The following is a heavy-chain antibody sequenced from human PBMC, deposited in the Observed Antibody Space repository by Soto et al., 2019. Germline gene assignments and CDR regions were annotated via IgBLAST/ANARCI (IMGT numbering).Heavy chain of an antibody. CDR1: GGSFNRHT. Sequence: QVQLVQSGAEVRKPGSSVRVSCKASGGSFNRHTISWVRQAPGQGLEWMGGIIPIFGTANHAQKFQGRVTIIADESTSTVYMELSSLRSDDTAIYYCARDGYGDYDPFDYWGQGTLVTVSS. V-gene: IGHV1-69*01. J-gene: IGHJ4*02. CDR2: IIPIFGTA. CDR3: ARDGYGDYDPFDY. D-gene: IGHD4-17*01.